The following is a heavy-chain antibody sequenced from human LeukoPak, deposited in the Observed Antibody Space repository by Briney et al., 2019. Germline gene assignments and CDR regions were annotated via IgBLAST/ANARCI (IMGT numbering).Heavy chain of an antibody. CDR3: ARVELPGYYYGMDV. V-gene: IGHV3-53*01. Sequence: PGGSLRLSCAASGFTLSSYWMSGVRQAPGKELEWVSVIYSGGSTYYADSVKGRFTISRDNSKSTLYLQMNSLRAEDTAVYYCARVELPGYYYGMDVWGQGTTVTVSS. CDR2: IYSGGST. D-gene: IGHD4-23*01. CDR1: GFTLSSYW. J-gene: IGHJ6*02.